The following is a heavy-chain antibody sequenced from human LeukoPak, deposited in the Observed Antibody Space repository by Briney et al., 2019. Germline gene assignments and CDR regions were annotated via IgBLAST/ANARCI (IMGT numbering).Heavy chain of an antibody. D-gene: IGHD6-13*01. CDR3: TRVDYSSSWYWFDP. CDR1: GGSISSYY. Sequence: SETLSLTCTVSGGSISSYYWTWIRQPPGQGLEWIGYTYYSDSTNYNPSLKSRVTISVDTSKNQFSLKLSSVTAADTAVYYCTRVDYSSSWYWFDPWGQGTQVTVSS. V-gene: IGHV4-59*01. CDR2: TYYSDST. J-gene: IGHJ5*02.